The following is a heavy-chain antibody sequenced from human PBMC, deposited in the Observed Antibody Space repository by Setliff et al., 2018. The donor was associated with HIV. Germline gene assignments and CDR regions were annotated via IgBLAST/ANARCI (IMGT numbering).Heavy chain of an antibody. Sequence: PGGSLRLSCAANGFSFSSYAMSWVRQAPGKGLEWVSGIGGSGGSTYYADSVKGRFTISRDYSKNMVYLQVSSLRAEDTAVYYCAKSPGSGTYWDDYYYGMDVWGQGTTVTVSS. CDR1: GFSFSSYA. CDR3: AKSPGSGTYWDDYYYGMDV. D-gene: IGHD1-26*01. J-gene: IGHJ6*02. CDR2: IGGSGGST. V-gene: IGHV3-23*01.